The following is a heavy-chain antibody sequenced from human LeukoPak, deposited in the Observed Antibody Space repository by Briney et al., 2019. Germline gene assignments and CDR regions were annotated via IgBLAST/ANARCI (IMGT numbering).Heavy chain of an antibody. V-gene: IGHV4-39*01. CDR2: IYYSGST. J-gene: IGHJ3*02. Sequence: SETLSLTCTVSGGSISSSSYYWGWIRQPPGKGLEWIGSIYYSGSTYYHPSLKSRVTISVDTSKNQFSLKLSSVTAADTAVYYCRLWSAGYAFDIWGQGTMVTVSS. D-gene: IGHD5-18*01. CDR3: RLWSAGYAFDI. CDR1: GGSISSSSYY.